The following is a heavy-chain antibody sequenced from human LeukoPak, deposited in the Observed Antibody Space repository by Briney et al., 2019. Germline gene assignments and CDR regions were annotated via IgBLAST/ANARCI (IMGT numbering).Heavy chain of an antibody. J-gene: IGHJ4*02. CDR3: ARVVYDSTSGGFDY. Sequence: SETLSLTCTVSGGSISTYYWGWIRQAAGKGLEWIGRIYTSGSTNYNPSLKSRVTISVDTSKNQFSLKLSSVTAADTAVYYCARVVYDSTSGGFDYWGQGTLVTVSS. CDR2: IYTSGST. D-gene: IGHD3-22*01. V-gene: IGHV4-4*07. CDR1: GGSISTYY.